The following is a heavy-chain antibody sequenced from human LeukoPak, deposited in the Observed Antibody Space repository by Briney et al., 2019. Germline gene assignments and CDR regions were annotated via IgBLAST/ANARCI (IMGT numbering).Heavy chain of an antibody. V-gene: IGHV1-69*04. D-gene: IGHD1-26*01. J-gene: IGHJ4*02. CDR2: IIPILGIA. Sequence: SVKVSCKASGGTFSSYAISWVRQAPGQGLEWMGRIIPILGIANYAQKFQGRVTITADKSTSTAYMELSSLRSEDTAVYYCASDHPLVGATTYWGQGTLVTVSS. CDR1: GGTFSSYA. CDR3: ASDHPLVGATTY.